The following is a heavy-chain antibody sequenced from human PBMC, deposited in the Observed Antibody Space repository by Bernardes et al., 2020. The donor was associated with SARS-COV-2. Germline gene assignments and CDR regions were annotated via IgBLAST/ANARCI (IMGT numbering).Heavy chain of an antibody. CDR1: SFTFTDAW. V-gene: IGHV3-15*07. D-gene: IGHD2-15*01. Sequence: GGSLRLSCAASSFTFTDAWMNWVRQTPGKGLEWVGRIKSKTDGGTTDYAAPVKGRVTISRDDSKNTLYLQMNSLKTEDTAVYFCTTGSRKEYCSGGNCYAVFYYFDLWGRGSLVTVSS. CDR3: TTGSRKEYCSGGNCYAVFYYFDL. CDR2: IKSKTDGGTT. J-gene: IGHJ2*01.